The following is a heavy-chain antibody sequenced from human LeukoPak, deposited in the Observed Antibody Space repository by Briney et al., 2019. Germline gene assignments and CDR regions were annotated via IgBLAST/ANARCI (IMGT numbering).Heavy chain of an antibody. J-gene: IGHJ4*02. Sequence: GGSLRLSCAASGFTFSSYAMSWVRQAPGKGLEWVSGMSGSGGSTYYADSVKGRFTISRDNSKNTLYLQMNSLRAEDTAVYYCAKSPQPNYYGEEDYFDYWGQGTLVTVSP. V-gene: IGHV3-23*01. CDR1: GFTFSSYA. D-gene: IGHD3-10*01. CDR3: AKSPQPNYYGEEDYFDY. CDR2: MSGSGGST.